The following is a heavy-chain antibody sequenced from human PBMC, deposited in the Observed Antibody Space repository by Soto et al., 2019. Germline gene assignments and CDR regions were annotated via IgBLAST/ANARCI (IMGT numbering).Heavy chain of an antibody. Sequence: QVQLVQSGPEVTKPGASVKVSCKASGYTFTNYGISWVRQAPGQGLEWMGWISSYSGITNYAQQFQGRVTMTTDYSTSTAYMELRSLRSDDTAVYYCARDRKYSNYGFDPWGQGTLVTVSS. CDR3: ARDRKYSNYGFDP. D-gene: IGHD6-6*01. CDR2: ISSYSGIT. J-gene: IGHJ5*02. CDR1: GYTFTNYG. V-gene: IGHV1-18*01.